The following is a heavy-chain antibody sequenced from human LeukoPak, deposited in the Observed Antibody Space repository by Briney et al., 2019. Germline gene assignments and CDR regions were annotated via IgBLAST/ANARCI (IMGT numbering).Heavy chain of an antibody. CDR1: GFTFSNYC. CDR3: AKVIWSGYSPDAFDI. V-gene: IGHV3-30*02. CDR2: IRYDGSNK. Sequence: GGALRPSFAAAGFTFSNYCMQWVRQAPGKGLGGVAFIRYDGSNKYYADSVKGRFTISRDNSKNTLYLQMNSLRAEDTAVYYCAKVIWSGYSPDAFDIWGQGTMVTVSS. D-gene: IGHD3-3*01. J-gene: IGHJ3*02.